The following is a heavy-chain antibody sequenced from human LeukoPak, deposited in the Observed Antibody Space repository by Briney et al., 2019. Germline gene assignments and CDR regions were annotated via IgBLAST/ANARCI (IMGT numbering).Heavy chain of an antibody. V-gene: IGHV3-66*01. CDR1: GFTVSGNY. CDR3: AKGGGSGWVDY. CDR2: IYGGGST. D-gene: IGHD6-19*01. Sequence: GGSLRLSCAVSGFTVSGNYMSWVRQAPGKGLEWVSVIYGGGSTYSADSVKGRFTISRDDSKNTLYLQMNSLRAEDTAVYYCAKGGGSGWVDYWGQGTLVTVSS. J-gene: IGHJ4*02.